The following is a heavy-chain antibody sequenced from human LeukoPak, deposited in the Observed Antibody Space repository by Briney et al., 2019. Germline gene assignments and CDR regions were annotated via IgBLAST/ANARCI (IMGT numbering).Heavy chain of an antibody. Sequence: GGSLRLSCAASGFTFSNSAMGWVRQAPGKGLEWVSDISGNSDTTYYANSVKGRFTISRDNSKNTLYLQMNSLRAEDTAVYYCARRYFDLWGRGTLVTVSS. CDR3: ARRYFDL. J-gene: IGHJ2*01. CDR1: GFTFSNSA. V-gene: IGHV3-23*01. CDR2: ISGNSDTT.